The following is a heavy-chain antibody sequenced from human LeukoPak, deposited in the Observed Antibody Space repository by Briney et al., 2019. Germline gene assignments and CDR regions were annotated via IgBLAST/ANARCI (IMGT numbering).Heavy chain of an antibody. CDR1: GGSISSDSYY. J-gene: IGHJ5*02. V-gene: IGHV4-61*02. D-gene: IGHD3-22*01. Sequence: SETLSLTCTVSGGSISSDSYYWSWIRQPAGKGLEWIGRIYTSGSTNYNPSLKSRVTISVDTSKNQFSLKLSSVTAADTAVYYCAREGHDYYDSSGYYGRNWFDPWGQGTLVTVSS. CDR2: IYTSGST. CDR3: AREGHDYYDSSGYYGRNWFDP.